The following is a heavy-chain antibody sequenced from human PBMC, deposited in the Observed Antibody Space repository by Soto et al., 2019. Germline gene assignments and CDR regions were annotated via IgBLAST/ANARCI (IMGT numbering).Heavy chain of an antibody. CDR2: LSGSGGTT. Sequence: EVRLLESGGGLVQPGGSLRLSCTVSGVTFSNYAMNWVRQAPGKGLEWVSSLSGSGGTTYYADSVKGRFIISRDNSKNTLYLLMNSLRAEDTALYYCAKQRADYGSGADTFYFDSWGQGALVTVSS. V-gene: IGHV3-23*01. J-gene: IGHJ4*02. CDR1: GVTFSNYA. D-gene: IGHD3-10*01. CDR3: AKQRADYGSGADTFYFDS.